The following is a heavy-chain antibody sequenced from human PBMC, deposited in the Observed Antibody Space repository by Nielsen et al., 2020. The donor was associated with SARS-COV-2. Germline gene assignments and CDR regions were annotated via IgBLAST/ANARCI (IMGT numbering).Heavy chain of an antibody. J-gene: IGHJ4*02. D-gene: IGHD3-9*01. V-gene: IGHV1-3*01. CDR3: ARAILTGYYGFDY. CDR2: INAGNGNT. CDR1: GYTFTSYD. Sequence: ASVKVSCKASGYTFTSYDINWVRQATGQGLEWMGWINAGNGNTKYSQKFQGRVTITRDTSASTAYMELSSLRSEDTAVYYCARAILTGYYGFDYWGQGTLVTVSS.